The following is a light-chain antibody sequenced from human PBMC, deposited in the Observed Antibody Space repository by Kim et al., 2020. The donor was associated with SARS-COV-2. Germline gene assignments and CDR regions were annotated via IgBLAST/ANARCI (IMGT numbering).Light chain of an antibody. CDR2: GKN. CDR3: HSRDSSVSVV. CDR1: SLRSYY. V-gene: IGLV3-19*01. Sequence: SELTQDPAVSVALGQTVRITCQGDSLRSYYASWYQQKPGQAPVLVIYGKNNRPSGIPDRFSSSSSGNTASLTITGAQAEDEADYYCHSRDSSVSVVFGGGTQLTVL. J-gene: IGLJ2*01.